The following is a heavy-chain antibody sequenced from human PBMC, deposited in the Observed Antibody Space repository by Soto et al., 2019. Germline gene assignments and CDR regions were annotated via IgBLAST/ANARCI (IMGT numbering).Heavy chain of an antibody. CDR1: GYTFTSYY. CDR2: INPSGGST. J-gene: IGHJ4*02. V-gene: IGHV1-46*03. CDR3: ARDHRYYYDSSGPIDY. Sequence: AASVKVSCKASGYTFTSYYMHWVRQAPGQGLEWMGIINPSGGSTSYAQKFQGRVTMTRDTSTSTVYMELSSLRSEDTAVYYCARDHRYYYDSSGPIDYWGQGTLVTVSS. D-gene: IGHD3-22*01.